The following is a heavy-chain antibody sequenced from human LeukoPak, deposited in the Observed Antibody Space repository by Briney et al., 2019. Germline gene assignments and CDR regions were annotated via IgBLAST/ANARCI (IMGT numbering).Heavy chain of an antibody. Sequence: GGSLRLSCAASGFTFPTYWMTWVRQAPGKGLEWVANIRQDGNDKYYVDSVKGRFTISRDNAKNSLYLQMNSLRAEDTAVYCVTYSSSNGREFQYWGQGTLVTVSS. CDR1: GFTFPTYW. CDR2: IRQDGNDK. CDR3: VTYSSSNGREFQY. J-gene: IGHJ1*01. D-gene: IGHD2-2*01. V-gene: IGHV3-7*01.